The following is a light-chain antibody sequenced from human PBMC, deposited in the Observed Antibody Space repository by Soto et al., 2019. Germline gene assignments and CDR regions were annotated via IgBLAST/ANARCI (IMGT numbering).Light chain of an antibody. CDR1: SGSVSTSNY. Sequence: QTVVTQEPSFSVSPGGTVTLTCGLSSGSVSTSNYPSWYQQTPGQAPRTLIHSTNTRSSGVPDRFSGSILGNEAALTITGAQADDESDYYCMLCFGDGTYVFGAGTKVTVL. V-gene: IGLV8-61*01. J-gene: IGLJ1*01. CDR2: STN. CDR3: MLCFGDGTYV.